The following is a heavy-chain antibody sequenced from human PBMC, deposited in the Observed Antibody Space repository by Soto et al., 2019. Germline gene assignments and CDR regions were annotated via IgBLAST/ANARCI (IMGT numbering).Heavy chain of an antibody. V-gene: IGHV1-24*01. CDR1: GYTLTELS. Sequence: VKVSCKVSGYTLTELSMHWVRQAPGKGLEWMGGFDPEDGETIYAQKFQGRVTMTEDTSTDTAYMELSSLRSEDTAVYYCATAGSRGYSGYPALGYWGQGTLVTVSS. D-gene: IGHD5-12*01. J-gene: IGHJ4*02. CDR2: FDPEDGET. CDR3: ATAGSRGYSGYPALGY.